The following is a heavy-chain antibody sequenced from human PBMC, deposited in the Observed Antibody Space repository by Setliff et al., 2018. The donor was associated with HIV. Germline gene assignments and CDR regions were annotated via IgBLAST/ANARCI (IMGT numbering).Heavy chain of an antibody. Sequence: KPSETLSLTCAVSGDSISSGAYSWSWIRQPRGKGLEFIGYIYPSGITYYTPSLKSRVTVSIDRSKNHFSLKLTSMTAADTAVYYCARTFGDLKHYNYYYTIDVWGQGTTVTVSS. CDR2: IYPSGIT. CDR3: ARTFGDLKHYNYYYTIDV. V-gene: IGHV4-30-2*01. D-gene: IGHD3-10*01. CDR1: GDSISSGAYS. J-gene: IGHJ6*02.